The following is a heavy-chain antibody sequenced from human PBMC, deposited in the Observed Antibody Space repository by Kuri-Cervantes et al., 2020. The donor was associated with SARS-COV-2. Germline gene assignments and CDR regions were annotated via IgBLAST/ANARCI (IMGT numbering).Heavy chain of an antibody. Sequence: SQTLSLTCAVSGGSFSGYYWSWIRQSPGKGLEWIGKINHSGSTNYNPSLSSRVTISVDMSKNQFSLRLSSVTAADTAMYYCARGREGVVPATILGLGYFLYFSMDVWGKGTSVTVSS. CDR1: GGSFSGYY. V-gene: IGHV4-34*01. CDR3: ARGREGVVPATILGLGYFLYFSMDV. CDR2: INHSGST. D-gene: IGHD2-2*01. J-gene: IGHJ6*03.